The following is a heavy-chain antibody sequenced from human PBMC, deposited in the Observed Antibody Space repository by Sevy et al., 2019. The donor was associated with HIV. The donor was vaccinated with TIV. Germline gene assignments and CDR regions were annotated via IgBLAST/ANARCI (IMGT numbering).Heavy chain of an antibody. D-gene: IGHD3-16*01. CDR1: GFTFSSYA. V-gene: IGHV3-30*04. J-gene: IGHJ5*02. Sequence: GGSLRLSCAASGFTFSSYAMHWDRQAPGKGLEWVAVISYDGSNKYYADSVKGRFTISRDNSKNTLYLQMNSLRAEDTAVYYCARDWGLSFDPWGQGTLVTVSS. CDR2: ISYDGSNK. CDR3: ARDWGLSFDP.